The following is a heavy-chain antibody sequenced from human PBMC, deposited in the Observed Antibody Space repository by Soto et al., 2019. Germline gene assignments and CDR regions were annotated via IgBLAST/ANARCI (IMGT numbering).Heavy chain of an antibody. CDR2: MYYNGNI. J-gene: IGHJ5*02. CDR1: GGSISNYY. Sequence: KTSETLSLTCNVSGGSISNYYWTWVRQSPEKGLEWIGYMYYNGNINYNPSLKSRVTISIDTSKNQFSLTLKSVTAADTAAYYCASGGNWFDPWGQGVLVTVSS. D-gene: IGHD3-16*01. V-gene: IGHV4-59*01. CDR3: ASGGNWFDP.